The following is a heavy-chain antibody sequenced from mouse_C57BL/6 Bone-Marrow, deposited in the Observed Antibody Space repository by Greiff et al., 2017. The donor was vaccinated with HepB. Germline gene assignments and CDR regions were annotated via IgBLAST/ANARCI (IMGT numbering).Heavy chain of an antibody. D-gene: IGHD2-4*01. CDR3: AADYDGYYYAMDY. CDR1: GFTFSSYA. CDR2: ISDGGSYT. Sequence: EVQLVESGGGLVKPGGSLKLSCAASGFTFSSYAMSWVRQTPEKRLEWVATISDGGSYTYYPDNVKGRFTISRDNAKNNPYLQMSHLKSEDTAMYYCAADYDGYYYAMDYWGQGTSVTVSS. V-gene: IGHV5-4*01. J-gene: IGHJ4*01.